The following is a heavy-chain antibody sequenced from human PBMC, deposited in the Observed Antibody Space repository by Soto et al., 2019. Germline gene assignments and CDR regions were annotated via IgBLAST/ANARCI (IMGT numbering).Heavy chain of an antibody. CDR1: GFSFRSSNEV. CDR2: ILLKDDK. V-gene: IGHV2-5*01. J-gene: IGHJ4*02. CDR3: AHGILNWSGYFGYFDF. Sequence: ITLKESGPPVLNPTQTLTLTCTFSGFSFRSSNEVVGWIRQPPGTPLELLALILLKDDKRYTPSLKSRLTITKDTAKSLVVLTMTDMGPVDTATYYCAHGILNWSGYFGYFDFWGQGSLVTVSS. D-gene: IGHD3-3*01.